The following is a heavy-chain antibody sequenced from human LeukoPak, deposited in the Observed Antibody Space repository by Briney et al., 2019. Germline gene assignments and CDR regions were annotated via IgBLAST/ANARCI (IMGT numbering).Heavy chain of an antibody. CDR1: GFSFSSYA. Sequence: GGSLRLSCATSGFSFSSYAMSWVRQAPGKGLEWVSAMSSSDDGRYYAASVRGRFTISRDTSRSTLYLQMNSLRAEDTAVYYCARAYSSGWNYYFDYWGQGTLVTVSS. D-gene: IGHD6-19*01. V-gene: IGHV3-23*01. J-gene: IGHJ4*02. CDR3: ARAYSSGWNYYFDY. CDR2: MSSSDDGR.